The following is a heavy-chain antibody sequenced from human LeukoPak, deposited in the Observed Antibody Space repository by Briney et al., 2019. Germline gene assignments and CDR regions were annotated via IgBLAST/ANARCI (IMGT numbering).Heavy chain of an antibody. CDR3: AKDANFSNWYNWFDP. Sequence: PGGSLRLSCAASGFTFSNYAMSWVRQAPGRGLEWVSSISGRGGTTYYADSVKGRFTISRDNSKNTLHLQMDSLRPEDTAVYFCAKDANFSNWYNWFDPWGQGTLVTVSS. J-gene: IGHJ5*02. D-gene: IGHD6-13*01. CDR1: GFTFSNYA. V-gene: IGHV3-23*01. CDR2: ISGRGGTT.